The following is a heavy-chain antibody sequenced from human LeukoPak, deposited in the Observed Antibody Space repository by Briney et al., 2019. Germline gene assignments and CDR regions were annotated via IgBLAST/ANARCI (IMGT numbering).Heavy chain of an antibody. J-gene: IGHJ4*02. Sequence: GGSLRLSCAASGFTFSSYGVNWVRQAPGKGLEWMSATSGSGAYTYYADSVKGRFTISRDNSKDTLYLQMNSLKVDGTALYYCAKGSALGYSSSWYLNSWGQGTLVTVSS. CDR1: GFTFSSYG. D-gene: IGHD6-13*01. CDR2: TSGSGAYT. CDR3: AKGSALGYSSSWYLNS. V-gene: IGHV3-23*01.